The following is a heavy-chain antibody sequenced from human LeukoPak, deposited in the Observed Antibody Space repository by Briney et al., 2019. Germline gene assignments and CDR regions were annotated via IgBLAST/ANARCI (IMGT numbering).Heavy chain of an antibody. J-gene: IGHJ4*02. CDR2: IRYDGSNK. Sequence: GGSLRLSCAASGFIFSSYGMHWVRQAPGKGLEWVAFIRYDGSNKYYADSVKGRFTISRDNSKNTLYLQMHSLRVEDTAVYYCAGNHSSSSPFDYWGQGTLVTVSS. D-gene: IGHD6-6*01. V-gene: IGHV3-30*02. CDR3: AGNHSSSSPFDY. CDR1: GFIFSSYG.